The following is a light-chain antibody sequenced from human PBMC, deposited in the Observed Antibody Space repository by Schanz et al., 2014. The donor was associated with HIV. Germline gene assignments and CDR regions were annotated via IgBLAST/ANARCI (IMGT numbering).Light chain of an antibody. J-gene: IGLJ2*01. CDR1: SSDIG. Sequence: QSALTQPPSASGSPGQSVAISCTGASSDIGVSWYQQYPGNAPKLMIFALNRRTSGVPDRFSGAKSGNTAFLLISGLQDEDEADYYCSSYAGRNNLVVFGGGTKLTVL. V-gene: IGLV2-8*01. CDR3: SSYAGRNNLVV. CDR2: ALN.